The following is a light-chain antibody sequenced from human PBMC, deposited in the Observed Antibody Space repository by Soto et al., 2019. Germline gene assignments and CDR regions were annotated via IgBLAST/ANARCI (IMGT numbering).Light chain of an antibody. V-gene: IGKV3-15*01. CDR1: QSMYNN. J-gene: IGKJ4*01. CDR2: FAS. CDR3: QQYNSWPLT. Sequence: EIVMTQSPATLSVSPGERATLSCRASQSMYNNLAWYQQKPGQAPRLLIYFASTRATGIPARFSGSGSGTEFTLTIRSRQSEDFAVCYCQQYNSWPLTFGGGTKVEI.